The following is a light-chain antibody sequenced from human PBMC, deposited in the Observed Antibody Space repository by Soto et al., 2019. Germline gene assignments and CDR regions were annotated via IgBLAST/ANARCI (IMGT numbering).Light chain of an antibody. J-gene: IGLJ2*01. CDR1: SSDVGSYKY. V-gene: IGLV2-14*01. CDR2: EVS. CDR3: ISYTTSSTVP. Sequence: QSALTQPASVSGSPGQSITISCTGTSSDVGSYKYVSWYQHYPGKAPKLIIYEVSNRPSGVSDRFSGSKSGNTASLTISGLQAEDEADYYCISYTTSSTVPFGRGTKLTVL.